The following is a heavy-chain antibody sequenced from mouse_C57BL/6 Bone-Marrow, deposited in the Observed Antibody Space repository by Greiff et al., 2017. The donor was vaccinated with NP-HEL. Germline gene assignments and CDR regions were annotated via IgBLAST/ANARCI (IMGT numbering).Heavy chain of an antibody. CDR2: IDPENGDT. V-gene: IGHV14-4*01. CDR3: TTLYYYGPFDY. Sequence: EVKLMESGAELVRPGASVKLSCTASGFNIKDDYMHWVKQRPEQGLEWIGWIDPENGDTEYASKFQGKATITADTSSNTAYLQLSSLTSEDTAVYYCTTLYYYGPFDYWGQGTTLTVSS. J-gene: IGHJ2*01. CDR1: GFNIKDDY. D-gene: IGHD1-1*01.